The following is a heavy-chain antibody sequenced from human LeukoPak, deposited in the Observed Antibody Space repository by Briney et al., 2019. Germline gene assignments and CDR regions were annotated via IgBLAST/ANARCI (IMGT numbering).Heavy chain of an antibody. V-gene: IGHV1-8*03. J-gene: IGHJ5*02. D-gene: IGHD7-27*01. CDR2: LNPDSGNA. Sequence: GASVKVSCKASGYIFTTYDIGWVRQATGQGLEWMGWLNPDSGNAGYAQKFQGRVTISRNTSMSTAYMELSSLRSEDTAIYYCARRKFLGWFDPWGQGTLVTVSS. CDR3: ARRKFLGWFDP. CDR1: GYIFTTYD.